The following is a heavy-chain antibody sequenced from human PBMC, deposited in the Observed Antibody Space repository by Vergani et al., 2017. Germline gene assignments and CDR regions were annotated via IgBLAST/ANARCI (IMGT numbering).Heavy chain of an antibody. CDR3: ARTESFILRYFHWAL. V-gene: IGHV4-39*01. CDR2: IYHSGVA. CDR1: GGSITSSSYY. D-gene: IGHD3-9*01. Sequence: QLHLQESGPGLVKPSETLSLTCTVSGGSITSSSYYWGWIRQPPGKGLEWIGNIYHSGVAFYNPSLTGRVTISVDTSKNQFSLEVTSVTAADTAIYFCARTESFILRYFHWALWGQGTLVTVSS. J-gene: IGHJ4*02.